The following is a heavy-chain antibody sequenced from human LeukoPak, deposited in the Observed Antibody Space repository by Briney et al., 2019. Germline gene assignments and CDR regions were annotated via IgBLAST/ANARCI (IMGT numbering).Heavy chain of an antibody. Sequence: GGSLRLSCVASGFTFSSNVLNWVRQAPGKGLEWVSVSGTYGRTQYADSVKGRFTISRDSSKNTLYLQINSLRVEDTAVYYCARGMDGYGPDAFDIWGQGTMVTVSS. CDR3: ARGMDGYGPDAFDI. V-gene: IGHV3-23*01. J-gene: IGHJ3*02. CDR1: GFTFSSNV. CDR2: SGTYGRT. D-gene: IGHD5-24*01.